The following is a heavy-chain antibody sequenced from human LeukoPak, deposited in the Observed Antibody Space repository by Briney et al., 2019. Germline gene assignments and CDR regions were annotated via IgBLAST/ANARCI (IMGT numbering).Heavy chain of an antibody. Sequence: ASVKVSCKASGGTFSSYAISWVRQAPGQGLEWMGGIILIFGTANYAQKFQGRVTITADESTSTAYMELSSLRSEDTAVYYCARETPPGYYYYYGMDVWGQGTTVTVSS. CDR2: IILIFGTA. J-gene: IGHJ6*02. V-gene: IGHV1-69*13. CDR3: ARETPPGYYYYYGMDV. CDR1: GGTFSSYA.